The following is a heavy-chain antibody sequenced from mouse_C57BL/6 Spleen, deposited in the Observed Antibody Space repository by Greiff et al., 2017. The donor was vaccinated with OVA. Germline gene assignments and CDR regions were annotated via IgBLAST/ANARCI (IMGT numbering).Heavy chain of an antibody. CDR3: TRFWYYGGYFDY. J-gene: IGHJ2*01. Sequence: VQLKESGAELVRPGASVTLSCKASGYTFTDYEMHWVKQTPVHGLEWIGAIDPETGGTAYNQKFKGKAILTADKSSSTAYMELRSLTSEDSAVYYGTRFWYYGGYFDYWGQGTTLTVSS. D-gene: IGHD1-1*01. CDR1: GYTFTDYE. CDR2: IDPETGGT. V-gene: IGHV1-15*01.